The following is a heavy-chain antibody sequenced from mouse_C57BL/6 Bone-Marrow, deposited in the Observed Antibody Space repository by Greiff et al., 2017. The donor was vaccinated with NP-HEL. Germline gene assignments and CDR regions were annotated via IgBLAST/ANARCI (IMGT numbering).Heavy chain of an antibody. Sequence: QVTLKVSGPGILQPSQTLSLTCSFSGFSLSTFGMGVGRIRQPSGKGLEWLAHIWWDDDKYYNPALKSRPIISKDTSKTQVFRKIANMDTADTATYDCARKAWGIRLDYWGQGTTLTVSS. V-gene: IGHV8-8*01. CDR3: ARKAWGIRLDY. CDR1: GFSLSTFGMG. CDR2: IWWDDDK. J-gene: IGHJ2*01.